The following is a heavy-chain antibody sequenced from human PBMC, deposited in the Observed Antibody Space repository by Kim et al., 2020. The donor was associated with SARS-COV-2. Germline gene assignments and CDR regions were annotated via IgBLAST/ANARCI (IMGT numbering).Heavy chain of an antibody. CDR2: IGTAGDT. J-gene: IGHJ4*02. Sequence: GGSLRLSCAASGFTFSSYDMHWVRQATGKGLEWVSAIGTAGDTYYPGSVKGRFTISRENAKNSLYLQMNSLRAGDTAVYHCARGRWFGELYDSSGETFDYWGQGTLVTVSS. CDR1: GFTFSSYD. CDR3: ARGRWFGELYDSSGETFDY. D-gene: IGHD3-10*01. V-gene: IGHV3-13*01.